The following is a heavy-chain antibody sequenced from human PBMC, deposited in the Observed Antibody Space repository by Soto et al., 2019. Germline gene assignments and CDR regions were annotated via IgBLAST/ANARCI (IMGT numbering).Heavy chain of an antibody. J-gene: IGHJ4*02. CDR2: IIPIIGTR. CDR1: GGTFSSYA. CDR3: ARERGSGYDPGDY. Sequence: QVQLVQSGAEVKKPGSSVKVSCKASGGTFSSYAVSWVRQAPGQGLEWMGGIIPIIGTRNYAQRFQGRITMPWDEYRRTGSLELRSQESEYTAVLFCARERGSGYDPGDYWGQGTLVTVSS. V-gene: IGHV1-69*05. D-gene: IGHD5-12*01.